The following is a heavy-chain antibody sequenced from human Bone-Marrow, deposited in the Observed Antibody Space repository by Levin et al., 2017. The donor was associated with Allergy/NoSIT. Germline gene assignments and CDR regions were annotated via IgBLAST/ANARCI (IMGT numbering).Heavy chain of an antibody. Sequence: LSLTCAASGFTFSNVWMSWVRQAPGKGPEWVGRIKSKTDGGTTEYAAPVKDRIDISRDDSKSTLYLQINSLKTEDTAVYFCTTEGRGYDYWGQGTLVTVSS. CDR1: GFTFSNVW. J-gene: IGHJ4*02. CDR2: IKSKTDGGTT. D-gene: IGHD3-10*01. CDR3: TTEGRGYDY. V-gene: IGHV3-15*01.